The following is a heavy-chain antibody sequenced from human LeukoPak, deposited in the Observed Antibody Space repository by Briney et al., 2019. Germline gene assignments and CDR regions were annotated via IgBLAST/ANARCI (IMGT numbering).Heavy chain of an antibody. CDR3: ARLTRRSGNYFDY. CDR2: INYSGST. Sequence: PSETLSLTCTVSGGSISSVSYYWGWIRQPPGKGLEWIGSINYSGSTYYNPSLKNRVTISVDTSKNQFSLKLSSVTAADTAVYYCARLTRRSGNYFDYWGQGTLVTVSS. V-gene: IGHV4-39*07. CDR1: GGSISSVSYY. J-gene: IGHJ4*02. D-gene: IGHD1-1*01.